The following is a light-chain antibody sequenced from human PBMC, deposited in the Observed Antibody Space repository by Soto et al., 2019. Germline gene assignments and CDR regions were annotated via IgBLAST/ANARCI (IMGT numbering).Light chain of an antibody. CDR2: DAS. CDR3: QQYETFSGT. Sequence: DIQMTQSPSTLSASVGATVTVTGRASQSVSGWLAWYQQTPGEAPKIMSYDASALPRGVPSRFRGSGSGTRFTLTIASLKPDDFETYYCQQYETFSGTFGPGTKVDIK. V-gene: IGKV1-5*01. CDR1: QSVSGW. J-gene: IGKJ1*01.